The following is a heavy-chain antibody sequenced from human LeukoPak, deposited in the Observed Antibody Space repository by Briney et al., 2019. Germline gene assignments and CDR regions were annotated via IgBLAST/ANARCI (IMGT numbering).Heavy chain of an antibody. CDR1: GFSLSTSGVG. J-gene: IGHJ2*01. D-gene: IGHD6-13*01. Sequence: SGPTLVKPTQTLTLTCTFSGFSLSTSGVGVGWIRQPPGKPLEWLAAIYWNDDKRYSPSLKSRLTITKDTSKNQVVLTMTNMDPVDTATYYCAHRKAAAGYWYFDLWGRGTLVTASS. CDR2: IYWNDDK. V-gene: IGHV2-5*01. CDR3: AHRKAAAGYWYFDL.